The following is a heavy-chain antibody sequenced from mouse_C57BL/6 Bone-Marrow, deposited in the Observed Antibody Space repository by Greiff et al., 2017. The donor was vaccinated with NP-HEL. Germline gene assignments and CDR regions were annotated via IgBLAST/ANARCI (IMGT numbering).Heavy chain of an antibody. CDR1: GYTFTSYW. D-gene: IGHD1-1*01. J-gene: IGHJ1*03. CDR2: IYPSDSDT. V-gene: IGHV1-74*01. CDR3: ASFTTVRGWYFDV. Sequence: QVQLQQPGAELVKPGASVKVSCKASGYTFTSYWMHWVKQRPGQGLEWIGRIYPSDSDTNYNKKFKGKATLTVDKSSSTAYMQLSSLTSEDSAVYYCASFTTVRGWYFDVWGTGTTVTVSS.